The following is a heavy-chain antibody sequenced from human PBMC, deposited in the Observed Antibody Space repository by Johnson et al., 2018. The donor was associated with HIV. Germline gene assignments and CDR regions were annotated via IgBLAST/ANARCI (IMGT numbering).Heavy chain of an antibody. CDR3: ARGKTGYDAVDI. CDR1: GFTVRSNY. J-gene: IGHJ3*02. V-gene: IGHV3-53*01. Sequence: VQLVESGGGLIQPGGSLRLSCAASGFTVRSNYMSWVRQAPGKGLEWVSVIYSDGNTYYADSVKGRFTISRDNSKTTLYLQMNSLRAEDTAVYYCARGKTGYDAVDIWGQGTMGTVSS. CDR2: IYSDGNT. D-gene: IGHD1-1*01.